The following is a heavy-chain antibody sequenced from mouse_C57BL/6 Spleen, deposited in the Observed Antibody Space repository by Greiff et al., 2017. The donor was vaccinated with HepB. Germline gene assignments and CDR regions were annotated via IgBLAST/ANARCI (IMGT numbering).Heavy chain of an antibody. D-gene: IGHD1-1*01. CDR3: TRESTYYGLGYFDY. J-gene: IGHJ2*01. CDR1: GFTFSSYA. Sequence: EVQLVESGEGLVKPGGSLKLSCAASGFTFSSYAMSWVRQTPEKRLEWVAYISSGGDYIYYADTVKGRFTISRDNARNTLYLQMSSLKSEDTAMYYCTRESTYYGLGYFDYWGQGTTLTVSS. V-gene: IGHV5-9-1*02. CDR2: ISSGGDYI.